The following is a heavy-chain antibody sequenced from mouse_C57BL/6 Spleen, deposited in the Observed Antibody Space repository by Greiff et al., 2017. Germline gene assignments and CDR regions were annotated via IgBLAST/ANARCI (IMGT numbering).Heavy chain of an antibody. J-gene: IGHJ2*01. D-gene: IGHD1-1*01. V-gene: IGHV1-26*01. CDR3: ARNYYGSEGY. CDR2: INPNNGGT. CDR1: GYTFTDYY. Sequence: EVQLQQSGPELVKPGASVKISCKASGYTFTDYYMNWVKQSHGKSLEWIGDINPNNGGTSYNQKFKGKATLTVDKSSSTAYMELRSLTSEDSAVYYCARNYYGSEGYWGQGTTLTVSS.